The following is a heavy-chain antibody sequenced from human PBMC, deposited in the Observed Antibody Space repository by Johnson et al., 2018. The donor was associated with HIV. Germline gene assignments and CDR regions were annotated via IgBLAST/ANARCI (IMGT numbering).Heavy chain of an antibody. J-gene: IGHJ3*02. D-gene: IGHD4-23*01. CDR1: GFTFSSYW. CDR3: ARHGTTVVTRGAFDI. CDR2: IWYDGSNK. Sequence: VQLEESGGGLVQPGGSLRLSCAASGFTFSSYWMSWVRQAPGKGLEWVAVIWYDGSNKYYVDSVKGRFTISRDNAKNSLFLQMNSLRVDDTAIYYCARHGTTVVTRGAFDIWGQGTMVTVSS. V-gene: IGHV3-7*01.